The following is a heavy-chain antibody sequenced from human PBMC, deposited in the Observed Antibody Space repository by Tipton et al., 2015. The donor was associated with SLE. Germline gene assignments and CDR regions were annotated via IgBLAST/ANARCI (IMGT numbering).Heavy chain of an antibody. J-gene: IGHJ4*02. CDR2: IYTSGST. V-gene: IGHV4-4*08. D-gene: IGHD3-10*01. CDR1: GASISSSY. CDR3: ARAGEGVFDY. Sequence: LRLSCTVSGASISSSYWSWIRQPPGKGLEWIGCIYTSGSTNYNPSLKSRVTISVDTSKNQFSLKLSSVTAADTAVYYCARAGEGVFDYWGQGTLVTVSS.